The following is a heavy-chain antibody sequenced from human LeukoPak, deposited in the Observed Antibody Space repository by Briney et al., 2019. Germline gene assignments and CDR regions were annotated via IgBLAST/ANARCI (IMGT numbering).Heavy chain of an antibody. V-gene: IGHV1-8*01. D-gene: IGHD3-3*01. J-gene: IGHJ6*02. CDR1: GYTFTSYD. CDR2: MNPNSGNT. CDR3: ARGLEDFWSGYYFPYYYYYGMDV. Sequence: ASVKVSCKASGYTFTSYDINWVRQATGQGLEWMGWMNPNSGNTGYAQKFQGRVTMTRNTSISTAYMELSSLRSEDTAVYYRARGLEDFWSGYYFPYYYYYGMDVWGQGTTVTVSS.